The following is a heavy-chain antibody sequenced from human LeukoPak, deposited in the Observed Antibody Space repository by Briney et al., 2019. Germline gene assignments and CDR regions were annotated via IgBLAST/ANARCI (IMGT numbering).Heavy chain of an antibody. Sequence: SETLSLTCTVSGGSISSYYWSWIRQPPGKGLEWIGYIYYSGSTNYNPSLKSRVTISVDTSKNQFSLELSSVTAADTAVYYCARLGGSGYHFDYWGQGTLVTVSS. D-gene: IGHD3-3*01. J-gene: IGHJ4*02. CDR1: GGSISSYY. V-gene: IGHV4-59*01. CDR3: ARLGGSGYHFDY. CDR2: IYYSGST.